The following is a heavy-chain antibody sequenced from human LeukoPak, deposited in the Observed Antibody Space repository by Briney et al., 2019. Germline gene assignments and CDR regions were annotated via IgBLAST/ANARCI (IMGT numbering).Heavy chain of an antibody. CDR1: GGSISSNNYF. J-gene: IGHJ4*02. Sequence: SETLSLTCTVSGGSISSNNYFWGWIRQPPGKGLEWIGSIYDSGSTYYNPSLKSRVTISVDTSKNQFSLKLNSVTAADTAMYYCQSRFLEWLLDYWGQGTLVTVSS. CDR3: QSRFLEWLLDY. D-gene: IGHD3-3*01. CDR2: IYDSGST. V-gene: IGHV4-39*01.